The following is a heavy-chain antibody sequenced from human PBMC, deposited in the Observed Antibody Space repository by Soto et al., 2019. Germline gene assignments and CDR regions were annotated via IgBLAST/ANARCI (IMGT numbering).Heavy chain of an antibody. J-gene: IGHJ4*02. Sequence: SETLSLTCTVSGGSISSGGYYWSWIRQHPGKGLEWIGYIYCNGDTYYNPSLKSRVSISIDTSKNQFSLRLTSVTAADTAVYYCARSHRDNWGSPDYFDYWGQGTLVTVSS. CDR2: IYCNGDT. CDR3: ARSHRDNWGSPDYFDY. CDR1: GGSISSGGYY. D-gene: IGHD7-27*01. V-gene: IGHV4-31*03.